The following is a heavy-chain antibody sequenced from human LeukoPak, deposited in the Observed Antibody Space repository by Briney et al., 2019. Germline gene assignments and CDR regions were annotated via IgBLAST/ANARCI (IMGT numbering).Heavy chain of an antibody. CDR2: ISSSGSTT. Sequence: GGSLRLSCAASGFTFSSYEMNWVRQAPGKGLEWVSYISSSGSTTYYADSVKGRFTISRDNAKNSLYLQMNSLRAEDTAVYYCARGSSSGWYDYWGQGTLVTVSS. CDR3: ARGSSSGWYDY. CDR1: GFTFSSYE. J-gene: IGHJ4*02. D-gene: IGHD6-19*01. V-gene: IGHV3-48*03.